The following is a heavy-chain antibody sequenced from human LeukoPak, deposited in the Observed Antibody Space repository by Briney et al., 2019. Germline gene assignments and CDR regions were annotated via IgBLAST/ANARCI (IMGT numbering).Heavy chain of an antibody. Sequence: SETLSLTCTVSGDYISSSDWSWIRQPPGKGLEWIGYIYHHGKSGYNPSLQRRVTISLDTSKNQFSLTLSFVTAADTAMYYCARIRGLGDVSPYSDFWGQGTLVTVSS. V-gene: IGHV4-59*01. D-gene: IGHD4-17*01. CDR1: GDYISSSD. CDR3: ARIRGLGDVSPYSDF. J-gene: IGHJ4*02. CDR2: IYHHGKS.